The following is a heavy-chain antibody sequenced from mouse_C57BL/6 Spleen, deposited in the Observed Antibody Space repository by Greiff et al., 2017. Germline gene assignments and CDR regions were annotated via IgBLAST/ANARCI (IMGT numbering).Heavy chain of an antibody. Sequence: DVKLQESGAELVRPGASVKLSCTASGFNIKDYYMHWVKQRPEQGLEWIGRIDPEDGDTEYAPKFQGKATMTADTSSNTAYLQLSSLTSEDTAVYYCTSYDGPMDYWGQGTSVTVSS. J-gene: IGHJ4*01. CDR2: IDPEDGDT. D-gene: IGHD2-3*01. CDR3: TSYDGPMDY. V-gene: IGHV14-1*01. CDR1: GFNIKDYY.